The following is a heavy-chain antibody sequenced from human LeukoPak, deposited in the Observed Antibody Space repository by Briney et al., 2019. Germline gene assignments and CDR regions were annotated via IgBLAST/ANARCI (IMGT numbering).Heavy chain of an antibody. J-gene: IGHJ4*02. D-gene: IGHD5-12*01. CDR2: ISSSSTYI. Sequence: GGSLRLSCVASGFIFSSYNINWVRQAPGKGLEWVSSISSSSTYIYYADSVKGRFTISRDNAKNSLDLQMDSLRVEDTAVYYCVREGYSAYGLDNWGQGTLVTVSS. CDR1: GFIFSSYN. CDR3: VREGYSAYGLDN. V-gene: IGHV3-21*01.